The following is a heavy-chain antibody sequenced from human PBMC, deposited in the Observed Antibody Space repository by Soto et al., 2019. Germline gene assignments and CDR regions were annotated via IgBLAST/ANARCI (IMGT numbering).Heavy chain of an antibody. V-gene: IGHV3-15*01. D-gene: IGHD3-3*01. CDR2: IKSKTDGGTT. CDR3: TTDRYDFWSGYYTGIFWFDP. CDR1: GFTFSNAW. Sequence: PGGSLRLSCAASGFTFSNAWMSWVRQAPGKGLEWVGRIKSKTDGGTTDYAAPVKGRFTISRDDSKNTLYLQMNSLKTEDTAVYYCTTDRYDFWSGYYTGIFWFDPWGQGTLVTVSS. J-gene: IGHJ5*02.